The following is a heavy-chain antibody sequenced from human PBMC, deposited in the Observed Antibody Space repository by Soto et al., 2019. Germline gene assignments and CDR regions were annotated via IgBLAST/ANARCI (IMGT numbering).Heavy chain of an antibody. Sequence: QVQLQQWGAGLLKPSETLSLTCAVYGGSFSGYYWSWIRQPPGKGLEWIGKINHSGSTNYNPSLKSRVTISVDTSKNQFSLKLSSVTAADTAVYYCARGRKDYSSSWYVDWGQGTLVTVSS. CDR3: ARGRKDYSSSWYVD. CDR2: INHSGST. J-gene: IGHJ4*02. CDR1: GGSFSGYY. D-gene: IGHD6-13*01. V-gene: IGHV4-34*01.